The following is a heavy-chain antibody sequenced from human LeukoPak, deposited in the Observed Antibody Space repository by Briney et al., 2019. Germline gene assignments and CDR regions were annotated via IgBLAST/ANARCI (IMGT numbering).Heavy chain of an antibody. Sequence: GGSLRLSCAASGFTFSSYWMSWVRQAPGKGLEWVANIKQDGSEKYYVDSVKGRFTISRDNAKNSLYLQMNSLRAEDTAVYYCAGEGYSSSWAFDYWGQGTLVTVSS. V-gene: IGHV3-7*01. D-gene: IGHD6-13*01. CDR3: AGEGYSSSWAFDY. CDR2: IKQDGSEK. J-gene: IGHJ4*02. CDR1: GFTFSSYW.